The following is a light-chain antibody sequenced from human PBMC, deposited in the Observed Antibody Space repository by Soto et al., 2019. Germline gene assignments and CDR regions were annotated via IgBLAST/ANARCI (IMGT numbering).Light chain of an antibody. V-gene: IGLV1-40*01. CDR2: DNT. CDR3: QSYDISLSAVI. Sequence: QPVLTQPPSVSGAPGERVTISCTGSSSDIGAGYRVRWYQQVPGTAPKLLIYDNTNRPSGVSVRFSGSKSGTSASLAISGLQAEDEADYYCQSYDISLSAVIFGGGTKLTVL. J-gene: IGLJ2*01. CDR1: SSDIGAGYR.